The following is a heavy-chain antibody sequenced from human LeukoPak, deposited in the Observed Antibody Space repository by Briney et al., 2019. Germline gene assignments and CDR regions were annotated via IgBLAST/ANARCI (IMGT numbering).Heavy chain of an antibody. J-gene: IGHJ6*04. V-gene: IGHV1-69*13. CDR1: GGTFSSYA. CDR3: AREGGSSTRAYYYYGMDV. CDR2: IIPIFGTA. Sequence: SVKVSCKASGGTFSSYAISWVRQAPGQGLEWMGGIIPIFGTANYAQKFQGRVTITADESTSTAYMELSSLRSEDTAVYYCAREGGSSTRAYYYYGMDVWGRGTTVTVSS. D-gene: IGHD6-13*01.